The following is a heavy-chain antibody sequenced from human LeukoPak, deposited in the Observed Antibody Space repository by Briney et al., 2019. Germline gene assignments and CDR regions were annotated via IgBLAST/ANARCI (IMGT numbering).Heavy chain of an antibody. CDR2: IKSKTDGGTT. CDR1: GFTFSNAW. J-gene: IGHJ4*02. CDR3: TTDLRWEEVPVDY. Sequence: PGGALRLSCAACGFTFSNAWRSWVRQAPGERLQGGGGIKSKTDGGTTDYAAPVKGRFTISRDDSKTTLYLQMNSLKTEDTAVYYGTTDLRWEEVPVDYWGQGTLVTVSS. D-gene: IGHD1-26*01. V-gene: IGHV3-15*01.